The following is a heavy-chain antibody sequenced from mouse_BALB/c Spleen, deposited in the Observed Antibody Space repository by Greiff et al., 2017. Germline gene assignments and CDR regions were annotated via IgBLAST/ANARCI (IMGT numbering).Heavy chain of an antibody. V-gene: IGHV5-6-3*01. Sequence: DVKLVESGGGLVQPGGSLKLSCAASGFTFSSYGMSWVRQTPDKRLELVATINSNGGSTYYPDSVKGRFTISRDNAKNTLYLQMSSLKSEDTAVYYCARAYDYDYFDYWGQGTTLTVSS. CDR1: GFTFSSYG. CDR3: ARAYDYDYFDY. J-gene: IGHJ2*01. CDR2: INSNGGST. D-gene: IGHD2-4*01.